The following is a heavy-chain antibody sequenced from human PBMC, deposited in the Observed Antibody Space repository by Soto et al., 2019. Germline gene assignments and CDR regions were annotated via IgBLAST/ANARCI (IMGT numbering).Heavy chain of an antibody. CDR2: ISSSSSTI. CDR1: GFTFSSYS. Sequence: EVQLVESGGGLVQPGGSLRLSCAASGFTFSSYSMNWVRQAPGKGLEWVSYISSSSSTIYYAVSVKGRFTISRDNAKNSLYLQMNGLRAEDTAVYYCARDGMDSSSWYWGGVGIDYWGQGTLVTVSS. V-gene: IGHV3-48*01. J-gene: IGHJ4*02. CDR3: ARDGMDSSSWYWGGVGIDY. D-gene: IGHD6-13*01.